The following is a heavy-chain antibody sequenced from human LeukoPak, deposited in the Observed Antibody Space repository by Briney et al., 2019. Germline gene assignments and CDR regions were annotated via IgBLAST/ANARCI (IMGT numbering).Heavy chain of an antibody. CDR1: GFTFSTYW. D-gene: IGHD6-19*01. Sequence: GGSLRVSCAASGFTFSTYWMYWVRQAPGKGLEYVSRIDSYGISTTYADSVKGRFTISRDNAKNTVFLQMNSLRPEDTAMYYCARGGLDHAFDFWGQGTMVTVSS. J-gene: IGHJ3*01. CDR3: ARGGLDHAFDF. V-gene: IGHV3-74*01. CDR2: IDSYGIST.